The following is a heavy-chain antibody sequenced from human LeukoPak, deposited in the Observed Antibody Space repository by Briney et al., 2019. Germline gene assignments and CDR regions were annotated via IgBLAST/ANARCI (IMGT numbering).Heavy chain of an antibody. CDR2: ISSSSYI. J-gene: IGHJ6*02. D-gene: IGHD3-10*02. CDR1: GFTFSSYS. V-gene: IGHV3-21*01. Sequence: PGGSLRLSCAASGFTFSSYSMNWVRQAPGKGLEWVSSISSSSYIYYADSVKGRFTISRDNAKNSLYLQMNSLRAEDTAVYYCARDINVRGGAYYYYGMDVWGQGTTVTVSS. CDR3: ARDINVRGGAYYYYGMDV.